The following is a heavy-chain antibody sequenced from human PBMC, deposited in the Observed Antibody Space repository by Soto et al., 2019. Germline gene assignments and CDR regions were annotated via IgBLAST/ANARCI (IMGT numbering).Heavy chain of an antibody. CDR3: ARDVPYGAGSLAGCDY. J-gene: IGHJ4*02. D-gene: IGHD1-26*01. Sequence: SETLSLTCSVSGVSITGSYWSWIRQPPGKTLEWIGYVYHSGTTTYNPSLKSRVSISVDTSKNQFSLRLTSVIAADTAVYYCARDVPYGAGSLAGCDYWGQGILVTVSS. V-gene: IGHV4-59*01. CDR2: VYHSGTT. CDR1: GVSITGSY.